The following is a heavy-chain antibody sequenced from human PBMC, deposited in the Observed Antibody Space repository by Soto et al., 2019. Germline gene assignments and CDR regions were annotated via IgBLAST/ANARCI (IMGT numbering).Heavy chain of an antibody. Sequence: EVQVVESGGALVQPGGSLRLSCAASGFTFSNYWMHWVRQVPREGLVWVSSINNDGSRTWYADSVRGRIAMSRDNARNLVYLQMNSLRAEDTAVYYCGTTFEYWGQGALVTVSS. D-gene: IGHD1-26*01. V-gene: IGHV3-74*01. CDR2: INNDGSRT. J-gene: IGHJ4*02. CDR1: GFTFSNYW. CDR3: GTTFEY.